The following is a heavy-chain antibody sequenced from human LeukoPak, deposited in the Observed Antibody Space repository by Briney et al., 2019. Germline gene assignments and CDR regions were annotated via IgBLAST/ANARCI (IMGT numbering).Heavy chain of an antibody. V-gene: IGHV4-30-2*01. CDR2: IYHSGST. CDR1: GGSISSGGYY. J-gene: IGHJ4*02. D-gene: IGHD5-18*01. Sequence: PSQTLSLTCTVSGGSISSGGYYWSWIRQPPGKGLEWIGYIYHSGSTYYNPSLKSRVTISVDTSKNQFSLKLSSVTAADTAVYYCARVGTEYSYGSHYFDYWGQGTLVTVSS. CDR3: ARVGTEYSYGSHYFDY.